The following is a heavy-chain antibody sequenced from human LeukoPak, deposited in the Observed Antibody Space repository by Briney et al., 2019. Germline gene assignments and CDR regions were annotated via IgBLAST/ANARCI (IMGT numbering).Heavy chain of an antibody. Sequence: SETLSLTCTVSGGSISSGSYYWSWIRQPARKGLEWIGRIYTSGSTNYNPSLKSRVTISVDTSKNQFSLKLSSVTAADTAVYYCAGEPTPMEYYYGSGSYPSWGQGTLVTVSS. CDR3: AGEPTPMEYYYGSGSYPS. CDR1: GGSISSGSYY. V-gene: IGHV4-61*02. J-gene: IGHJ5*02. CDR2: IYTSGST. D-gene: IGHD3-10*01.